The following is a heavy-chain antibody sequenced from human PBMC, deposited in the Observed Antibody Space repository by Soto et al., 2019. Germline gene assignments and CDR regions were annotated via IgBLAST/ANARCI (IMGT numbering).Heavy chain of an antibody. Sequence: QLQLQESGPGLVKPLETLSLICTVSGGSISSRNYYWGWIRQPPGKGLEWIGSIYYHGFTYYNPSLKSRVTISVDTSKNQFSLRLNSVTAAAPAVYYCARQADFWSGGGGFDPWGQGTLVTVSS. D-gene: IGHD3-3*01. V-gene: IGHV4-39*01. CDR2: IYYHGFT. CDR3: ARQADFWSGGGGFDP. J-gene: IGHJ5*02. CDR1: GGSISSRNYY.